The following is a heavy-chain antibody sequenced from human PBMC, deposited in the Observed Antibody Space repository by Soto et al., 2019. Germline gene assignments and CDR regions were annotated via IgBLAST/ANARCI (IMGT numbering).Heavy chain of an antibody. Sequence: EVKLLESGGGLVQPGGSLRLSCAASGFTFSSYAMSWVRQAPGKGLEWVSAISGSGGSTYYADSVKGRFTISRDNSKNTLYLQMNSLRADDTAVYYCAKENGYSSSWFEFDYWGQGTLVTVSS. CDR2: ISGSGGST. D-gene: IGHD6-13*01. V-gene: IGHV3-23*01. J-gene: IGHJ4*02. CDR3: AKENGYSSSWFEFDY. CDR1: GFTFSSYA.